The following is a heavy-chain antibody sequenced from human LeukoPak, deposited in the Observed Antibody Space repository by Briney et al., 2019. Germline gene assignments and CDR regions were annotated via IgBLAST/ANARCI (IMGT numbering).Heavy chain of an antibody. D-gene: IGHD2-15*01. CDR2: IIPIFGTA. V-gene: IGHV1-69*05. CDR3: ARDYTYCSGGSCYLRDYYYYMDV. Sequence: EASVKVSCKASGGTFSSYAISWVRQAPGQGLEWMGGIIPIFGTANYAQKFQGRVTITTDESTSTAYMELSSLRSEDTAVYYCARDYTYCSGGSCYLRDYYYYMDVWGKGTTVTVSS. J-gene: IGHJ6*03. CDR1: GGTFSSYA.